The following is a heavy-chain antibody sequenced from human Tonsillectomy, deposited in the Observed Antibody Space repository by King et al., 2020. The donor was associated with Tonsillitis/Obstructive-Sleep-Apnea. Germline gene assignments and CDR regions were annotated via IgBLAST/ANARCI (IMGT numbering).Heavy chain of an antibody. J-gene: IGHJ6*03. CDR2: ISWNSGSI. CDR3: AKDTVVPAAIKGDYYYYYMDV. D-gene: IGHD2-2*01. V-gene: IGHV3-9*01. CDR1: GFTFDDYA. Sequence: VQLVESGGGLVQPGRSLRLSCAASGFTFDDYAMHWVRQAPGKGLEWVAGISWNSGSIGYADSVKGRFTISRDNAKNSLYLQMNSLRAEDTALYYCAKDTVVPAAIKGDYYYYYMDVWGKGTTVTVSS.